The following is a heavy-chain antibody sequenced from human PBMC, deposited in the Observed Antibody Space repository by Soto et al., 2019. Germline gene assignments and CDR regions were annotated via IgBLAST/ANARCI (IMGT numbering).Heavy chain of an antibody. CDR3: ARDGFSWEWELAYDY. Sequence: AGGSLRLSCAASGFTFSSYWMSWVRQAPGKGLEWVANIKQDGSEKYYVDSVKGRFTISRNNAKNSLYLQMNSLRAEDTAVYYCARDGFSWEWELAYDYWGQGTLVTVSS. CDR2: IKQDGSEK. CDR1: GFTFSSYW. J-gene: IGHJ4*02. D-gene: IGHD1-26*01. V-gene: IGHV3-7*05.